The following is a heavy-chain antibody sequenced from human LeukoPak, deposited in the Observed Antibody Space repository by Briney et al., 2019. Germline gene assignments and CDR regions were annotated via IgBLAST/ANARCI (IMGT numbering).Heavy chain of an antibody. CDR3: VRDGRFDSACFDS. J-gene: IGHJ4*02. CDR2: FYSSGST. V-gene: IGHV4-39*07. Sequence: SETLSLTCNVSGDPLNDNLYYWGWVRQSPGKGLEWIGAFYSSGSTSSHSSLKSRVTISVDTSRTQLSLKLDSVTDTDTAVYYCVRDGRFDSACFDSWGPGILVTVSS. D-gene: IGHD6-19*01. CDR1: GDPLNDNLYY.